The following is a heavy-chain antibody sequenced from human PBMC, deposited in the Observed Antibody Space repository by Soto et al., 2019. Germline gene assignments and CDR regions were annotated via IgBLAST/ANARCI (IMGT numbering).Heavy chain of an antibody. Sequence: GSYWGWIRQPPGKGLEWIGSIYHSGSTYYNPSLKSRVTISVDTSKNQFSLKLSSVTAADTAVYYCARDPSYISGYFDYWGQGTLVTVSS. V-gene: IGHV4-38-2*02. CDR2: IYHSGST. J-gene: IGHJ4*02. D-gene: IGHD6-19*01. CDR3: ARDPSYISGYFDY. CDR1: GSY.